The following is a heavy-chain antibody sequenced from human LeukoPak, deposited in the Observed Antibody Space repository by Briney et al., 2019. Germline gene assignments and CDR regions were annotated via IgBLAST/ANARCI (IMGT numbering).Heavy chain of an antibody. CDR1: GFTFSSYG. V-gene: IGHV3-30*03. CDR2: ISYDGSNK. Sequence: GRSLRLSCAASGFTFSSYGMHWVRQAPGKGLEWVAVISYDGSNKYYADSVKGRFTISRDNSKNTLYLQMNSLRAEDTALYYCAREDQPRGTFDYWGQGILVTVSS. J-gene: IGHJ4*02. D-gene: IGHD2-15*01. CDR3: AREDQPRGTFDY.